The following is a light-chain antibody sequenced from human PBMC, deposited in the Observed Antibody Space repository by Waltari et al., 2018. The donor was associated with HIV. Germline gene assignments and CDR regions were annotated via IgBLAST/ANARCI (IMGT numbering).Light chain of an antibody. V-gene: IGLV2-14*01. CDR2: EVT. Sequence: QSVLTQPASVSGSPGQSITISCTGTNSDVGGYRYVSWYQQHPGKAPKLMIYEVTNRPSGVSYRFSGSKSGNTASLTISGLQVEDEADYYCSSYTRTGTVVFGGGTKLTVL. CDR3: SSYTRTGTVV. CDR1: NSDVGGYRY. J-gene: IGLJ2*01.